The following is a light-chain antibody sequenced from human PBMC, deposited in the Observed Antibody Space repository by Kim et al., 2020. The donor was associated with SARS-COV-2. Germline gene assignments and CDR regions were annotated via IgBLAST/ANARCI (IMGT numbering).Light chain of an antibody. V-gene: IGLV3-27*01. Sequence: SPGQTARLSCSGDVLAKKYARWFQQKPGQAPVLVIYKDSERPSGIPERFSGSSSGTTVTLTISGAQVEDEADYYCYSAADNNLGVFGGGTQLTVL. J-gene: IGLJ2*01. CDR1: VLAKKY. CDR3: YSAADNNLGV. CDR2: KDS.